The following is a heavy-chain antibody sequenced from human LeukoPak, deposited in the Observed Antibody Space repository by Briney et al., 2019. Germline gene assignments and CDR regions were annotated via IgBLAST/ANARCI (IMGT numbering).Heavy chain of an antibody. CDR1: GFTVRSYD. Sequence: PGGSLRLSCAASGFTVRSYDMYWVRQVAGKGLEWVSAISTASNPHYAASVQGRFTIFRANTENSLYLQMNSLSAEDTAVYFCARELGIEGYWYFDLWGRGTLVTVSS. CDR2: ISTASNP. D-gene: IGHD7-27*01. CDR3: ARELGIEGYWYFDL. V-gene: IGHV3-13*05. J-gene: IGHJ2*01.